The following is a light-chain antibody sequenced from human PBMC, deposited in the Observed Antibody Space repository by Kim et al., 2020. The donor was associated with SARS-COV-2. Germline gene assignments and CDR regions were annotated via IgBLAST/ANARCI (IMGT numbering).Light chain of an antibody. Sequence: QSALTQPRSVSGSPGQSVTISCTGTSSDVGGYNYVSWYQQHPGKAPKLMIYDVSKRPSGVPDRFSGSKSGNTASLTISGLQAEDEAVYYCCSYAGSYTWVFGGGTQLTVL. CDR1: SSDVGGYNY. J-gene: IGLJ3*02. CDR2: DVS. CDR3: CSYAGSYTWV. V-gene: IGLV2-11*01.